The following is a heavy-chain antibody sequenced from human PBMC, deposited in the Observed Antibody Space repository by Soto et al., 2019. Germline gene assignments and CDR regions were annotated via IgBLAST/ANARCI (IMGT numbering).Heavy chain of an antibody. CDR2: INSDGSST. CDR1: GFTFSSYW. CDR3: VRGEGGWDTY. Sequence: EVQLMESGGGLVQPGGSLRLSCAASGFTFSSYWMHWVRQAPGKGLVWVSRINSDGSSTTYADSVKGRFTISRDNAKNTLYLQMNSLRAEDTAVYYGVRGEGGWDTYWGQGTLVTVSS. D-gene: IGHD6-19*01. V-gene: IGHV3-74*01. J-gene: IGHJ4*02.